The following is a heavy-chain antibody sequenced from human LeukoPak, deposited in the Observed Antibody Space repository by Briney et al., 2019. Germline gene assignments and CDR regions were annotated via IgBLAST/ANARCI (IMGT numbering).Heavy chain of an antibody. CDR1: GYTFTSYG. CDR2: ISAYNGNT. J-gene: IGHJ4*02. Sequence: ASVKVSCKASGYTFTSYGISWGRHAPGQGLGWMGWISAYNGNTNYAQKLQGRVTMTTDTSTSTAYMELRSLRSNNTAVYYCARDPYCSGGSCYFNTFYYWGQGTLVTVSS. V-gene: IGHV1-18*01. CDR3: ARDPYCSGGSCYFNTFYY. D-gene: IGHD2-15*01.